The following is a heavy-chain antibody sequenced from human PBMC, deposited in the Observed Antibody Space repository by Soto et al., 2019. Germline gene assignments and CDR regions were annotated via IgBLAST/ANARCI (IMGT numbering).Heavy chain of an antibody. V-gene: IGHV3-74*01. CDR2: INHDGSKT. CDR1: QFSFSSYW. Sequence: GGSLRLSCAASQFSFSSYWMHWVRQVPGKGPAWVSRINHDGSKTEYADSVKGRFTISRDNTNNTLYLQMNSLRVEDTAMYYCVREPWGFSGTWYDYWGQGTLVTVSS. J-gene: IGHJ4*02. CDR3: VREPWGFSGTWYDY. D-gene: IGHD6-13*01.